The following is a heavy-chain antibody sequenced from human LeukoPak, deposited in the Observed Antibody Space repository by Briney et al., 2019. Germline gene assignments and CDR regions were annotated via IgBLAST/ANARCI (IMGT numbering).Heavy chain of an antibody. Sequence: SETLSLTCTVSGGSISSYYWSWIRQPPGKGLEWLGYIYYSGSTNYNPSLKSRVTISVGTSKNQFSLKLSSVTAADTAVYYCARERPTIFGVPDYRRGYYFDYWGQGTLVTVSS. V-gene: IGHV4-59*01. CDR2: IYYSGST. D-gene: IGHD3-3*01. CDR1: GGSISSYY. CDR3: ARERPTIFGVPDYRRGYYFDY. J-gene: IGHJ4*02.